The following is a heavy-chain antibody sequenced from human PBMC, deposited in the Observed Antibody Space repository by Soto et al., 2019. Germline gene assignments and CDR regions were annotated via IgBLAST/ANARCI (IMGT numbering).Heavy chain of an antibody. J-gene: IGHJ6*03. CDR1: GFTFSTYW. D-gene: IGHD6-13*01. CDR3: AGAEIYSSSWAFPPYYYYYYMDV. CDR2: IKQEGSEN. V-gene: IGHV3-7*01. Sequence: EVQLVESGGGLVQPGGSLRLSCAASGFTFSTYWMSWVRQAPGKGLDWVANIKQEGSENYYVDPVKARFTISKANANNALYLQMRSPRAEDRAVYYCAGAEIYSSSWAFPPYYYYYYMDVWGKGTTVTVSS.